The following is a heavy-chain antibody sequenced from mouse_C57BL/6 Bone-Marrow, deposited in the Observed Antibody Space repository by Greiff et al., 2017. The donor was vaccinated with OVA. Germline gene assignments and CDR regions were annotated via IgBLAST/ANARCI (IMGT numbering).Heavy chain of an antibody. Sequence: QVQLKQSGPGLVAPSQSLSITCTVSGFSLTSYAISWVRQPPGKGLEWLGVIWTGGGTNYNSALKSRLSISKDNSKSQVFLKMNSLQTDDTARYYCARRYYGSSHWYFDVWGTGTTVTVSS. CDR3: ARRYYGSSHWYFDV. J-gene: IGHJ1*03. V-gene: IGHV2-9-1*01. CDR2: IWTGGGT. CDR1: GFSLTSYA. D-gene: IGHD1-1*01.